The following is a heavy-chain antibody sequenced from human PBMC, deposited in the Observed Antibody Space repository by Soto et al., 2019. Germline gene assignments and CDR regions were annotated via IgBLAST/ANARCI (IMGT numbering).Heavy chain of an antibody. CDR2: MNPNSGNT. CDR1: GYTLTSYD. Sequence: ASLKVSCKASGYTLTSYDINWVRQATGQGLEWMGWMNPNSGNTGYAQKFQGRVTMTRNTSISTAYMELSRLRSEDTAVYYRARGFPLRYFGWFGPAGGWFDTWGQGTLVTVSS. J-gene: IGHJ5*02. CDR3: ARGFPLRYFGWFGPAGGWFDT. D-gene: IGHD3-9*01. V-gene: IGHV1-8*01.